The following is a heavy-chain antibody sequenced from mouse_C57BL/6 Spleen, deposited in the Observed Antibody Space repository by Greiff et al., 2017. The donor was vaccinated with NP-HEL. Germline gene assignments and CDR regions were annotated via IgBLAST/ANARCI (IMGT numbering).Heavy chain of an antibody. Sequence: VQLQESGPELVKPGASVKISCKASGYAFSSSWMNWVKQRTGKGLEWIGRIYPGDGDTNYKGKFKGKATLTADKSSITAYMQLSSLTSEDSAVYFCAKGMWYFDVWGTGTTVTVSS. CDR2: IYPGDGDT. V-gene: IGHV1-82*01. D-gene: IGHD3-3*01. CDR3: AKGMWYFDV. CDR1: GYAFSSSW. J-gene: IGHJ1*03.